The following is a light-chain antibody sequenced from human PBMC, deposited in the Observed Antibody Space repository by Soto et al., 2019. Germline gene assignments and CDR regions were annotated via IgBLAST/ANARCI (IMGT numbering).Light chain of an antibody. V-gene: IGKV1-33*01. Sequence: DIQMTQSPSSLSASVGDRVTITCQASQDISNYLNWYQQKPGKAPKLLIYDASNLETGVPSRFSGSGSGTDFTFTISSLQPEDIATYYCQQYDNLPPEFTFGPGTKVDSK. CDR1: QDISNY. CDR2: DAS. J-gene: IGKJ3*01. CDR3: QQYDNLPPEFT.